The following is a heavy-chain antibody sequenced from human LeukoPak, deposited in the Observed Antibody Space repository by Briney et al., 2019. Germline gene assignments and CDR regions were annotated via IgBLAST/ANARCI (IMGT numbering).Heavy chain of an antibody. D-gene: IGHD3-10*01. CDR3: ARQGPFYGSGSLYYYGMDV. Sequence: SETLSLTCTVSGYSISSGYYWGWIRQPPGKGLEWIGYIYYSGSTNYNPSLKSRVTISVDTSKNQFSLKLSSVTAADTAVYYCARQGPFYGSGSLYYYGMDVWGQGTTVTVSS. J-gene: IGHJ6*02. CDR1: GYSISSGYY. V-gene: IGHV4-38-2*02. CDR2: IYYSGST.